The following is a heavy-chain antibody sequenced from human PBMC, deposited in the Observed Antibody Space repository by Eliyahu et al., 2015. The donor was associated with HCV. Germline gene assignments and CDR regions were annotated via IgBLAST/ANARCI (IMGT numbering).Heavy chain of an antibody. CDR1: XFXFSSYA. Sequence: EVQLLESGGGLVQPGGSLRLSCAASXFXFSSYAXGWVRQAPGKGLGWVXAISGSGGSTYYADSVKGRFTISRDNSKNTLYLQMNSLRAEDTAVYYCAKSQYCSGGSCYSPPFDPWGQGTLVTVSS. V-gene: IGHV3-23*01. CDR3: AKSQYCSGGSCYSPPFDP. D-gene: IGHD2-15*01. J-gene: IGHJ5*02. CDR2: ISGSGGST.